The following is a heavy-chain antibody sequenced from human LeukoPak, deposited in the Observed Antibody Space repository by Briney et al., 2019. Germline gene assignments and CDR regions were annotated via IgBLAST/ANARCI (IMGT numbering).Heavy chain of an antibody. J-gene: IGHJ4*02. CDR2: ISYDGSNK. CDR1: GFTFSSYA. CDR3: ARDLGPQRRYYFDY. Sequence: PGRSLRLSCAASGFTFSSYAMHWVRQAPGKGLEWVAVISYDGSNKYYADSVKGRFIISRDNSKNTLYLEMNSLRAEDTAVYYYARDLGPQRRYYFDYWGQGTLVTVSS. V-gene: IGHV3-30-3*01. D-gene: IGHD7-27*01.